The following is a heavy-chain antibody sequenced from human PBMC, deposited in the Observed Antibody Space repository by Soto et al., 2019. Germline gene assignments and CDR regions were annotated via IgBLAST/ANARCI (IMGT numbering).Heavy chain of an antibody. J-gene: IGHJ4*02. Sequence: LSETLSLTCTVSGGSISSGDYCWSWVRQPPGKGLECIGYIYYSGSTYYNPSLKSRVTISIDKSKNQFSLKLSSVTAADTAVYYCARVKGYTYGYPFDYWGQGTLVTVSS. CDR1: GGSISSGDYC. CDR3: ARVKGYTYGYPFDY. CDR2: IYYSGST. D-gene: IGHD5-18*01. V-gene: IGHV4-30-4*01.